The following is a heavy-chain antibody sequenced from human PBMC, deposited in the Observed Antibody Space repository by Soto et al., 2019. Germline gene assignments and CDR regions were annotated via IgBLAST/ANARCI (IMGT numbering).Heavy chain of an antibody. CDR3: ARDRGRRGIAARPHYYYGMDV. V-gene: IGHV3-30-3*01. D-gene: IGHD6-6*01. CDR2: ISYDGSNK. J-gene: IGHJ6*02. Sequence: LRLSCAASGFTFSSYAMHWVRKAPGKGLGGVAVISYDGSNKYYADSVKGRFTISRDNSKNTLYLQMNSLRAEDTAVYYCARDRGRRGIAARPHYYYGMDVWGQGTTVTVSS. CDR1: GFTFSSYA.